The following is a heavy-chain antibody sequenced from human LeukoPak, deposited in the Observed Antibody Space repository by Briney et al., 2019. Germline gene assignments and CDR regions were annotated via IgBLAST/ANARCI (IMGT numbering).Heavy chain of an antibody. CDR1: GYTLRDYY. Sequence: ASLNVSCTPSGYTLRDYYMHWVRQAPGQGLEWMAWINSNSGATDSAQKFQGRVTLTRDTSTSTVYMELSRLRSDDTAVYYCARAPPSAPFDNWGQGTLVTVSS. CDR3: ARAPPSAPFDN. CDR2: INSNSGAT. J-gene: IGHJ4*02. V-gene: IGHV1-2*02.